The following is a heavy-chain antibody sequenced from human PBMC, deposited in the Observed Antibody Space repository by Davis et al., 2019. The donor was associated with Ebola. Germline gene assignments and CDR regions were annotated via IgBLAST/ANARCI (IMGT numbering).Heavy chain of an antibody. J-gene: IGHJ4*02. CDR3: TSTTAPSLDY. D-gene: IGHD4-11*01. CDR2: IRSKANSYAT. V-gene: IGHV3-73*01. CDR1: GFTFSGSA. Sequence: GGSLRLSCAASGFTFSGSAMHRVRQASGKGLEWVGRIRSKANSYATAYAASVKGRFTISRDDSKNTAYLQMNSLKTEDTAVYYCTSTTAPSLDYWGQGTLVTVSS.